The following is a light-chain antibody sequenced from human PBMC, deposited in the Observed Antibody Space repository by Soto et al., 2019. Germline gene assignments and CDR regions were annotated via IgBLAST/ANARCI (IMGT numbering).Light chain of an antibody. CDR3: SSYRTYRTLGV. CDR1: NTDIGGYNY. V-gene: IGLV2-14*03. Sequence: QSVLTQPDSVSGSPGESITISCTGTNTDIGGYNYVSWYQQHPGKAPKLVIYDVSSQPSGVSSRFSGSKSGYTASLTISGLQAEDDAHYYCSSYRTYRTLGVFGTGTKVTVL. J-gene: IGLJ1*01. CDR2: DVS.